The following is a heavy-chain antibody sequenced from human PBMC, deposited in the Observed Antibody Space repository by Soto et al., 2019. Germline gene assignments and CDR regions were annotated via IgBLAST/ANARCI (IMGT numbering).Heavy chain of an antibody. V-gene: IGHV4-4*02. Sequence: PSETLSRTWAISGDSIISINWWALFRQLPGQGLECIGEIHHDGPPYYNPSLRGRVTISVDKSKSQLSLMLSSLTAADTAFYYCAGQWSISYTYADWGQGTLVTVSS. CDR1: GDSIISINW. D-gene: IGHD2-15*01. CDR2: IHHDGPP. CDR3: AGQWSISYTYAD. J-gene: IGHJ1*01.